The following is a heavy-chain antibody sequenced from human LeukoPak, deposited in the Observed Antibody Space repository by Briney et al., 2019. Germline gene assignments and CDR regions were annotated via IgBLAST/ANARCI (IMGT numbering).Heavy chain of an antibody. CDR2: IRYDGSNK. Sequence: GGSLRLSCAAPGFTFSSYGMHWVRQAPGKGLEWVAFIRYDGSNKYYPESVKGRFTISRDNSKNTLYLQMSSLRAEDTAVYYCAKGGGYSYGLHDYWGQGTLVSVSS. CDR3: AKGGGYSYGLHDY. D-gene: IGHD5-18*01. J-gene: IGHJ4*02. V-gene: IGHV3-30*02. CDR1: GFTFSSYG.